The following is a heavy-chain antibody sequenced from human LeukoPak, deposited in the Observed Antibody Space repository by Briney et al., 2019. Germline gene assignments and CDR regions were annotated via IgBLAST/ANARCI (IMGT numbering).Heavy chain of an antibody. CDR2: ISYSGST. CDR1: GGSISTHY. D-gene: IGHD5-24*01. V-gene: IGHV4-59*08. Sequence: PSETLSLTYSVSGGSISTHYYNWIRQSPGKGLEWIGRISYSGSTNYNPSLQSRVTISIDTSKNQFSLRLTSVTAADTAVYYCAKRGAEMSAVRPDNWLDPWGQGTLVTVSS. CDR3: AKRGAEMSAVRPDNWLDP. J-gene: IGHJ5*02.